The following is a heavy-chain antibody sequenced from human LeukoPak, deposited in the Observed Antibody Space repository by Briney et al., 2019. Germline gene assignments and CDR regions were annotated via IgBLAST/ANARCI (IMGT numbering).Heavy chain of an antibody. CDR2: ISAYNGNT. Sequence: GASVKVSCKASGYTFTSYGISWVRQAPGQGLEWMGWISAYNGNTNYAQKLQGRVTMTTDTSTITAYMELRSLRSDDTAVYYCARGDDCSGGSCFLGFDPWGQGTLVTVSS. CDR1: GYTFTSYG. J-gene: IGHJ5*02. V-gene: IGHV1-18*01. D-gene: IGHD2-15*01. CDR3: ARGDDCSGGSCFLGFDP.